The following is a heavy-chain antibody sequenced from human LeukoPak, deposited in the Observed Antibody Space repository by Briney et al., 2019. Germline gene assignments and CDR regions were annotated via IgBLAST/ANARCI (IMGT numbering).Heavy chain of an antibody. CDR2: SYYSGST. Sequence: SGSLSLTCTVSGGSISSYYWSWIRQPPGKGLEWIAYSYYSGSTNYNPSLKSRVTISVDTSKNQFSLKLSSVTAADTAVYYCARGYYDSSGYYYFDYWGQGTLVTVSS. V-gene: IGHV4-59*01. D-gene: IGHD3-22*01. CDR3: ARGYYDSSGYYYFDY. CDR1: GGSISSYY. J-gene: IGHJ4*02.